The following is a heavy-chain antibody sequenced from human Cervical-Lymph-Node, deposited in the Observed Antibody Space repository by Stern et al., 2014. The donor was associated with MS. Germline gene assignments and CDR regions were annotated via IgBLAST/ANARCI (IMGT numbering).Heavy chain of an antibody. CDR3: ARVENCGGSCYPPRSFDF. CDR1: GCSINSDY. CDR2: VHSTGGI. Sequence: QLQLQESGPSLVKPSETLSLTCRVSGCSINSDYWSWVRQPPGLGLEWIGYVHSTGGITYNSSIERRITISVDRAQNQFSLKLTSVTPADTAVYYCARVENCGGSCYPPRSFDFWGQGILVTVSS. V-gene: IGHV4-59*01. D-gene: IGHD2-21*01. J-gene: IGHJ4*02.